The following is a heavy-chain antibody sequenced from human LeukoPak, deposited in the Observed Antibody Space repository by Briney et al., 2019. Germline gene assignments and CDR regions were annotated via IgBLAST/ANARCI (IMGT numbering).Heavy chain of an antibody. CDR3: ARTYYYDSSGYYYDWFDP. V-gene: IGHV2-70*11. CDR1: GFSLSTSGMC. CDR2: IDWDDDK. J-gene: IGHJ5*02. D-gene: IGHD3-22*01. Sequence: SSPALVKPTQTLTLTCTFSGFSLSTSGMCVTWIRQPPGKALEWLARIDWDDDKYYSTSLKTRLTISKDTSKNQVVLTMTNMDPVDTATYYCARTYYYDSSGYYYDWFDPWGQGTLVTVSS.